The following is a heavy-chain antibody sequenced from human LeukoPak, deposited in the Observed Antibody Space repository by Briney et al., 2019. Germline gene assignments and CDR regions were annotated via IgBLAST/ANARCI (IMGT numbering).Heavy chain of an antibody. V-gene: IGHV1-18*01. CDR3: ARVWGILLWFGEPSTSLVPVWFDP. D-gene: IGHD3-10*01. CDR2: ISAYNGNT. J-gene: IGHJ5*02. CDR1: GYTFTSYG. Sequence: ASVKVSCKASGYTFTSYGISWVRQAPGQGLEWMGWISAYNGNTNYAQKLQGRVTMTTDTSTSTAYMELRSLRSDDTAVYYCARVWGILLWFGEPSTSLVPVWFDPWGQGTLVTVSS.